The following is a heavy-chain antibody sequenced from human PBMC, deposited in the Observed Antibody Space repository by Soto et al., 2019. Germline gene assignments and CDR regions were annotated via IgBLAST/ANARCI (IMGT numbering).Heavy chain of an antibody. CDR1: GFTFSSYA. Sequence: PGGSLRLSCAASGFTFSSYAMSWVRQAPGKGLEWVSAISGSGGSTYYADSVKGRFTISRDNSKNTLYLQMNSLRAEDTAVYYCAKGPFGYQLPTQYYYYGMDVWGQGTTVTVSS. CDR3: AKGPFGYQLPTQYYYYGMDV. CDR2: ISGSGGST. J-gene: IGHJ6*02. D-gene: IGHD2-2*01. V-gene: IGHV3-23*01.